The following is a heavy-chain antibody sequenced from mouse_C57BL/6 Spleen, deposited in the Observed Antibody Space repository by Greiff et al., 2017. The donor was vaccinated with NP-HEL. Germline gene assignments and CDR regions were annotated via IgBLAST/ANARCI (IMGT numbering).Heavy chain of an antibody. D-gene: IGHD2-3*01. V-gene: IGHV1-69*01. Sequence: QVQLQQPGAELVMPGASVKLSCKASGYTFTSYWMHWVKQRPGQGLEWIGEIDPSDSYTNYNQKFKGKSTLTVDKSSSTAYMQLSSLTSEDSAVYYWARNDGNYDFDYWGQGTTLTVSS. CDR2: IDPSDSYT. J-gene: IGHJ2*01. CDR1: GYTFTSYW. CDR3: ARNDGNYDFDY.